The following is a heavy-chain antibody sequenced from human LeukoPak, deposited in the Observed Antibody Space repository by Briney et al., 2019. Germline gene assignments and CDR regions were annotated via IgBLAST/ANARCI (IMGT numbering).Heavy chain of an antibody. CDR1: GGPFSGYF. Sequence: SETLSLTCAVSGGPFSGYFWSWIRQPPGKGLEWIGEIHNSGATNYNPSLNSRVTISEDTSKNQFYLNLSSVTAADTAVYYCARRYYYNLGSFPFDFWGQGTLVTVSS. CDR2: IHNSGAT. J-gene: IGHJ4*02. V-gene: IGHV4-34*01. CDR3: ARRYYYNLGSFPFDF. D-gene: IGHD3-10*01.